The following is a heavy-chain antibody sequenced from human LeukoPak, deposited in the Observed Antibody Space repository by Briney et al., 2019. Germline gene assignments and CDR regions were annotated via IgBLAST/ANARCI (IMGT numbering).Heavy chain of an antibody. J-gene: IGHJ4*02. D-gene: IGHD1-7*01. V-gene: IGHV1-18*01. CDR3: ATANNWNYALGY. Sequence: GASVKVSCKASSDTLIRYGISWVRQAPGQGLEWMGWISTGNGNTNYGQKFQGRVTMTTDTSTATAYMELRSLRFDDTAMYYCATANNWNYALGYWGQGTLVTVSS. CDR1: SDTLIRYG. CDR2: ISTGNGNT.